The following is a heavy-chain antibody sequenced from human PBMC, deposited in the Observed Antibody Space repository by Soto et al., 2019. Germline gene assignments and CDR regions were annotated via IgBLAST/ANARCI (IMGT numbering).Heavy chain of an antibody. CDR3: ARGRYGAY. V-gene: IGHV1-18*01. CDR1: GYIFTTYG. Sequence: QVHLVQSGAEVKKPGASVKVSCKGSGYIFTTYGITWVRQAPGQGLEWMGWISDHNGNTNDAQKLQGRVTVTRDTPTTTAYMELRNLRSDDTAVYCCARGRYGAYWGPGALVTVPS. D-gene: IGHD3-10*01. J-gene: IGHJ4*02. CDR2: ISDHNGNT.